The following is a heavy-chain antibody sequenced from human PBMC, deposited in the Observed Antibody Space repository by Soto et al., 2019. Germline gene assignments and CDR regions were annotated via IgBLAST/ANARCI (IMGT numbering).Heavy chain of an antibody. J-gene: IGHJ3*02. CDR3: AKGNSWSPALVLDI. CDR2: ISGSGGST. CDR1: GCTFRSYA. V-gene: IGHV3-23*01. Sequence: GGSLRLSCASSGCTFRSYAMNWVRQAPGKGLEWVSAISGSGGSTYYADSVKGRFTISRDSSKNTLYLQMNSLRAEDTAVYYCAKGNSWSPALVLDIWGQGTMVTVSS. D-gene: IGHD1-7*01.